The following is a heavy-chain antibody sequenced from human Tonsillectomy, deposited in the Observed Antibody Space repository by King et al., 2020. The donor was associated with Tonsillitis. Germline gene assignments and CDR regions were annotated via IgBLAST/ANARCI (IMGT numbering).Heavy chain of an antibody. J-gene: IGHJ4*02. CDR2: IWYVGSNK. V-gene: IGHV3-33*08. Sequence: VQLVESGGGVVQPGRSLRLSCAASGFTFSNYGMHWVRQAPGKGLEWVAVIWYVGSNKYYADSVKGRFTISRDNSKNTLYLQMNSLRAEDTAVYYCARDLSYYFDYWGQGTLVTVSS. CDR3: ARDLSYYFDY. CDR1: GFTFSNYG.